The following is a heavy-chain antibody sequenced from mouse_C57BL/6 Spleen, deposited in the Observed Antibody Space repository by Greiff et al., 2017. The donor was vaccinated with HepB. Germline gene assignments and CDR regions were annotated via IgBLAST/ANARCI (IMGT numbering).Heavy chain of an antibody. V-gene: IGHV1-15*01. Sequence: SGAELVRPGASVTLSCKASGYTFTDYEMHWVKQTPVHGLEWIGAIDPETGGTAYNQKFKGKAILTADKSSSTAYMELRSLTSEDSAVYYCTRWDTTVVAHWYFDVWGTGTTVTVSS. CDR2: IDPETGGT. CDR3: TRWDTTVVAHWYFDV. CDR1: GYTFTDYE. D-gene: IGHD1-1*01. J-gene: IGHJ1*03.